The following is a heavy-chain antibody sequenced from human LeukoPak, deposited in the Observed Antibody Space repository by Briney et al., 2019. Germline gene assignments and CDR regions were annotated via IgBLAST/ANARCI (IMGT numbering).Heavy chain of an antibody. CDR1: GGTFSSYA. Sequence: ASVKVSCKASGGTFSSYAISWVRQAPGQGLEWMGRIIPILGIANYAQKFQGRVTITADKSTSTAYMELSSLRSEDTAVYYCARDRGVSVAGTTGSYYWGQGTLVTVSS. CDR3: ARDRGVSVAGTTGSYY. V-gene: IGHV1-69*04. D-gene: IGHD6-19*01. J-gene: IGHJ4*02. CDR2: IIPILGIA.